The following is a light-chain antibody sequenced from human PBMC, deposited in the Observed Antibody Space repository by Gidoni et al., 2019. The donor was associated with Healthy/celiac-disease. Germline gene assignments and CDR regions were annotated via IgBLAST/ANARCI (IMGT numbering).Light chain of an antibody. V-gene: IGKV3-20*01. J-gene: IGKJ3*01. CDR3: QQYGSSPFT. CDR1: QSVTSNY. CDR2: DAS. Sequence: EIVLTQSPGTLSLSPGERATLSCRASQSVTSNYLARHQQKPGQAPRLLIYDASSRATGIPDRFSGSGSGTDFTLTISRLEPEDFAVYYCQQYGSSPFTFGPGTKVDIK.